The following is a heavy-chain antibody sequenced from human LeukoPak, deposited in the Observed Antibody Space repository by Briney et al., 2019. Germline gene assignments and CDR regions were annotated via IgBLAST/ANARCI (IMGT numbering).Heavy chain of an antibody. CDR3: AREALYSSGLDY. CDR2: ISWNSGTI. D-gene: IGHD6-19*01. J-gene: IGHJ4*02. Sequence: PGGSLRLSCAASGFTFDDYAMHWVRQAPGKGLEWVSGISWNSGTIGYADSVKGRFTISRDNAKNSLYLQMNFLRAEDTAVYYCAREALYSSGLDYWGQGTLVTVSS. CDR1: GFTFDDYA. V-gene: IGHV3-9*01.